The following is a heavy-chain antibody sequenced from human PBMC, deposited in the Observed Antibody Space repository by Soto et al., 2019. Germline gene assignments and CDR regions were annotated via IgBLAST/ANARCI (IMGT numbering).Heavy chain of an antibody. V-gene: IGHV3-30*18. CDR2: ISNDVRNI. J-gene: IGHJ4*02. CDR3: VKDSLGGMTPVFMPGPD. Sequence: GGSLRLSCAASGLTFSTYGFHWVRQAPGKGLEWVAVISNDVRNIHYAESVKGRFTISRDNSKNTLYLQMDSLRPIDTAVYYCVKDSLGGMTPVFMPGPDWGQGTLVTVSS. CDR1: GLTFSTYG. D-gene: IGHD2-2*01.